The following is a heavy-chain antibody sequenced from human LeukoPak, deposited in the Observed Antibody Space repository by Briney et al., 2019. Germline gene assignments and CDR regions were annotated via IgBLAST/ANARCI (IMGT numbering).Heavy chain of an antibody. J-gene: IGHJ4*02. CDR3: VRGDGDLFDY. Sequence: GGSLRLSCTASGFTFGDYAMSWFRQAPGRGLEWVSFISKTTANIYYGDSVRGRFTISRDNAKNSIHLQMSSLRAEDSAVYYCVRGDGDLFDYWGQGTLVSVSS. D-gene: IGHD4-17*01. CDR2: ISKTTANI. V-gene: IGHV3-21*06. CDR1: GFTFGDYA.